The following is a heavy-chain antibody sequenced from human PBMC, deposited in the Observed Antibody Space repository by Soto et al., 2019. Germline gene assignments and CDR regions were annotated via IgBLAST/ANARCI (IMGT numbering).Heavy chain of an antibody. V-gene: IGHV2-5*02. CDR1: GFSLTTSGVG. CDR2: IYWDDDK. CDR3: AHHPYYGLGSYSFDY. Sequence: QITLKESGPPLVRPTQTLTLTCTFSGFSLTTSGVGVGWIRQPPGKALEWLAVIYWDDDKRYSSSLKSRLTITKDTSKNQLVLTITNMDPVHTATYYCAHHPYYGLGSYSFDYWGQGTLVTVSS. D-gene: IGHD3-10*01. J-gene: IGHJ4*02.